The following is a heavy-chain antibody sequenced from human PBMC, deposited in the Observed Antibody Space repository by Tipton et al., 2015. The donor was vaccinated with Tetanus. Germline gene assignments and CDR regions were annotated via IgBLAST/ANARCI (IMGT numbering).Heavy chain of an antibody. CDR1: GDSIDGGFKN. V-gene: IGHV4-31*03. CDR3: ASDPALMGNFDY. Sequence: TLSLTCTVSGDSIDGGFKNWGWIRRQPGKGLEWIGYIDYRGNTYYNPSLRRRVTFSFDTSENQFSLKLTSVTAADTAVYYCASDPALMGNFDYWSQGTPVTVSS. D-gene: IGHD2-2*01. J-gene: IGHJ4*02. CDR2: IDYRGNT.